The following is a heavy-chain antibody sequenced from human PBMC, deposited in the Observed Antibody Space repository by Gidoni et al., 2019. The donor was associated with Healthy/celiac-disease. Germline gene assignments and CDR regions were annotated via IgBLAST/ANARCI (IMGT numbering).Heavy chain of an antibody. D-gene: IGHD1-1*01. J-gene: IGHJ1*01. CDR3: AREKRTSWPPRAEYFQH. CDR1: GLTFRSYS. CDR2: IGSSNSTI. Sequence: EVQLVESGRALVQPGAPLRLPRAAPGLTFRSYSMNWVRQAPGKGLAWVSYIGSSNSTIYYADSVKGRFTITRDNAKNSLYLQMNSLRDEDTAVYYCAREKRTSWPPRAEYFQHWGQGTLVTVSS. V-gene: IGHV3-48*02.